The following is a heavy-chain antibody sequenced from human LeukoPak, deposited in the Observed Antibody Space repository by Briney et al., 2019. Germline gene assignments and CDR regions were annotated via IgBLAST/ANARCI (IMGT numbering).Heavy chain of an antibody. J-gene: IGHJ5*02. CDR1: GYTFSDYY. V-gene: IGHV1-2*02. CDR2: ISPYSGAT. D-gene: IGHD3-3*01. Sequence: GASVKVSCKAPGYTFSDYYIHWVRQAPGQGLEWMGWISPYSGATNYAQRFQGRVTMTRDTSISTAYMELSSLTPDDTAVYYCARSYDFWSGPPFDPWGQGTLVTVSS. CDR3: ARSYDFWSGPPFDP.